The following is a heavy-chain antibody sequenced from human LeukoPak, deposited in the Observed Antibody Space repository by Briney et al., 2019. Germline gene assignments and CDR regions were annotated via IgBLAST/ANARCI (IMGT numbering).Heavy chain of an antibody. V-gene: IGHV4-39*07. CDR2: IDYSGRT. CDR3: ARDQGNSGSYYSVRSDC. J-gene: IGHJ4*02. CDR1: GGSISSSSYY. D-gene: IGHD1-26*01. Sequence: PSETLSLTCTVSGGSISSSSYYWGWLRQPPGKGLEWIGSIDYSGRTYYNPSLKSRVTISVDTSKNQFSLKLSSVTAADTAVYYCARDQGNSGSYYSVRSDCWGQGTLVTVSS.